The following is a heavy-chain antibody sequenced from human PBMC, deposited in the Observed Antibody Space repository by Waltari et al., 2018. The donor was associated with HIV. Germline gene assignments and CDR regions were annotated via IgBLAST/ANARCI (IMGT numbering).Heavy chain of an antibody. CDR1: GASITSNNFS. D-gene: IGHD3-22*01. CDR2: IYYSGNT. CDR3: ARTHDFDRSGYSFDP. Sequence: QLHESGPGLVKPSETLSLTCTVSGASITSNNFSWGWVRQPPGKGLEFIGTIYYSGNTYYNASLKPRVTMSVDRSKNQFFLHLRSVSAADTAIYFCARTHDFDRSGYSFDPWGQGILVRVSA. J-gene: IGHJ5*02. V-gene: IGHV4-39*07.